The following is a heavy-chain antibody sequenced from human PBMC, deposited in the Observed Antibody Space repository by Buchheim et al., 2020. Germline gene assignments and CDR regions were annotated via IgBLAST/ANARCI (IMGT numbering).Heavy chain of an antibody. CDR2: IYSSGST. V-gene: IGHV4-4*07. CDR1: GFSISSYY. D-gene: IGHD4-17*01. J-gene: IGHJ6*02. Sequence: QVQLQESGPGLVKPSETLSLTCTVSGFSISSYYWSWIRQPAGKRLEWIGRIYSSGSTNYNPSLKSRVTMSVDTSKNQYSLKLSSVTASDTAVYYCARGTNYGDPAIDYYGMDVWGQGTT. CDR3: ARGTNYGDPAIDYYGMDV.